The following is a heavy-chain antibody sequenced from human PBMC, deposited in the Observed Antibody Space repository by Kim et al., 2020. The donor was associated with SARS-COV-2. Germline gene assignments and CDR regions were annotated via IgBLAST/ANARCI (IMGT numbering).Heavy chain of an antibody. CDR1: GFSFSSYW. V-gene: IGHV3-7*01. CDR2: INKDGNEK. J-gene: IGHJ4*01. D-gene: IGHD1-26*01. CDR3: AASWDWYGSY. Sequence: GGSLRLSCAASGFSFSSYWMTWVRQAPGKGLEWVANINKDGNEKHYVDSVKGRFTISRDNAENSLYLQMNSLRAEDTAVYYCAASWDWYGSYWGHGTL.